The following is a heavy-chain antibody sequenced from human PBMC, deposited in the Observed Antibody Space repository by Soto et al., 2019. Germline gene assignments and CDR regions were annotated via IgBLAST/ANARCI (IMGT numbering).Heavy chain of an antibody. J-gene: IGHJ4*02. CDR3: ARDGDDGSGSPYPAY. CDR1: RSSQSDSL. V-gene: IGHV4-59*13. D-gene: IGHD3-10*01. Sequence: PYVSLPRTWLASRSSQSDSLWSGMPQSSVKELEWIGYSYYLASSGYNASLKCRVTISVDTSKRQCSLRLTSVTAADTAVDYCARDGDDGSGSPYPAYWGPGTQVTVSS. CDR2: SYYLASS.